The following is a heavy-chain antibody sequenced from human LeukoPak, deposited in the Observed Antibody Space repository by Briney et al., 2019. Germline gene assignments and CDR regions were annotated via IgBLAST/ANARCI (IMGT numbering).Heavy chain of an antibody. J-gene: IGHJ4*02. D-gene: IGHD3-10*01. CDR3: ARASGSGSYPFDY. V-gene: IGHV3-48*02. CDR2: ISSSSNTI. CDR1: GFTFSSYS. Sequence: GGSLRLSRAASGFTFSSYSMNWVRQAPGKGLEWVSYISSSSNTIYYADSVKGRFTISRDNAKNSLYLQMNSLRDEDTAVYYCARASGSGSYPFDYWGQGTLVTVSS.